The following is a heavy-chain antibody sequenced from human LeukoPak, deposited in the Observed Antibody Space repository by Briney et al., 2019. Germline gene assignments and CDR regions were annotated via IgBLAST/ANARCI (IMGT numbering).Heavy chain of an antibody. Sequence: PSETLSLTCTVSGGSISSGGYYWSWIRQHPGKGLEWIGYIYYSGSTYYNPSLKSRVTISVDTSKNQFSLKLSSMTAADTAVYYCARDGRSEGDYWGQGTLVTVSS. V-gene: IGHV4-31*03. CDR1: GGSISSGGYY. CDR2: IYYSGST. CDR3: ARDGRSEGDY. D-gene: IGHD3-3*01. J-gene: IGHJ4*02.